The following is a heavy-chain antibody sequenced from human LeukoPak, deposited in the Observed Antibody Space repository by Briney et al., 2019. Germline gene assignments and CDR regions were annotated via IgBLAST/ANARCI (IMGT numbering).Heavy chain of an antibody. Sequence: SETLSLTCAVSGVSISSGGYSWSWIRQPPGKGLEWIGYIYHSGSTYYNPSLKSRVTISVDRSKNQFSLKLSSVTAADTAVYYCARGEGYFDYWGQGTLVTVSS. J-gene: IGHJ4*02. CDR3: ARGEGYFDY. CDR2: IYHSGST. D-gene: IGHD1-26*01. CDR1: GVSISSGGYS. V-gene: IGHV4-30-2*01.